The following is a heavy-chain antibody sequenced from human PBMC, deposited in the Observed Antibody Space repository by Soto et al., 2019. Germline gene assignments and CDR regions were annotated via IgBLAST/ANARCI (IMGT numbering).Heavy chain of an antibody. CDR1: GGSVSDYY. V-gene: IGHV4-59*02. Sequence: SETLSLTCTVSGGSVSDYYWSWIRQPPGSGMEWIGYMPDSASTSYNSSLKSRVTMSVDRSKNQFSLKLSSVTAADTAVYYCAREKGFGELSIDYWGQGILVTVSS. J-gene: IGHJ4*02. CDR3: AREKGFGELSIDY. D-gene: IGHD3-10*01. CDR2: MPDSAST.